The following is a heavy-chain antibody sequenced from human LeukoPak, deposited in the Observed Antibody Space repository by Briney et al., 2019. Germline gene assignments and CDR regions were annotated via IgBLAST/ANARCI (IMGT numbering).Heavy chain of an antibody. J-gene: IGHJ5*02. CDR2: ISYSGST. D-gene: IGHD3-3*01. CDR1: GGSISSSSYY. CDR3: AREPDFWSGYWQNWFDP. V-gene: IGHV4-39*07. Sequence: PSKTLSLTCTASGGSISSSSYYWGWIRQPPGKGLEWIGSISYSGSTYYKSSLKSRVTISVDTSKNQFSLKLSSVTAADTAVYYCAREPDFWSGYWQNWFDPWGQGTLVTVSS.